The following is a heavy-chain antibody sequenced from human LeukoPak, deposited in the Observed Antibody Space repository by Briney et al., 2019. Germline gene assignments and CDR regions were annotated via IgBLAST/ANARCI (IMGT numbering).Heavy chain of an antibody. CDR2: IYYSGST. CDR3: ARGNIRFDP. CDR1: GGSISSYY. V-gene: IGHV4-59*01. Sequence: SETLSLTCTVSGGSISSYYWSWIRQPPGKGLEWIGYIYYSGSTNYNPSLKSRVTISVDTSKNQFSLKLSSVTAADPAVYYCARGNIRFDPWGQGTLVTDSS. D-gene: IGHD4-11*01. J-gene: IGHJ5*02.